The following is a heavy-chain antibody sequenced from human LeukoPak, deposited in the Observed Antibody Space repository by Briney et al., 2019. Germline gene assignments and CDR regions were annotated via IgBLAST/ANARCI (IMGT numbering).Heavy chain of an antibody. D-gene: IGHD6-13*01. V-gene: IGHV4-4*07. Sequence: SETLSLTCTGSGGSISSYYWSWIRQPAGEGLEWIGRIYTSGSTNYNPSLKSRVTMSVDTSKNQFSLKLSSVTAADTAVYYCARDSSSWYSSVYWGQGTLVTVSS. CDR2: IYTSGST. CDR3: ARDSSSWYSSVY. J-gene: IGHJ4*02. CDR1: GGSISSYY.